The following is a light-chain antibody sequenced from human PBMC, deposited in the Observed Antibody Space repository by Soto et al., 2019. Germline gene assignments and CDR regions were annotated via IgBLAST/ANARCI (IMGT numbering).Light chain of an antibody. CDR2: KAS. V-gene: IGKV1-5*03. J-gene: IGKJ3*01. CDR3: QQYNSYPPIT. CDR1: QSISSW. Sequence: DIQMTQSPSTLSASVGDRVTITCRASQSISSWLAWYQQKPGKAPKLLIYKASSLESGVPSRFSGSGSGTEFTLTISSLQPDDFATYYCQQYNSYPPITFGPGTKVDIK.